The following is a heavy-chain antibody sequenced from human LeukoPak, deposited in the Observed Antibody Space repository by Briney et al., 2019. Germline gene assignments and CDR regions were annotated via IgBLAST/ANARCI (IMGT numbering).Heavy chain of an antibody. CDR2: IYYSGST. Sequence: PSQTLSLTCTVSGGSISSGDYYWRWIRQPPRKGLEWIGYIYYSGSTYYNPSLKSRVTISVDTSKNQFSLKLSSVTAADTAVYYCARVPWYYDSSGYEDDYWGQGTLVTVSS. CDR1: GGSISSGDYY. CDR3: ARVPWYYDSSGYEDDY. J-gene: IGHJ4*02. V-gene: IGHV4-30-4*01. D-gene: IGHD3-22*01.